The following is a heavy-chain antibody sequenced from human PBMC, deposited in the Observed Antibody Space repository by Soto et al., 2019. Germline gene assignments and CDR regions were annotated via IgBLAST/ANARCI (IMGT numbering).Heavy chain of an antibody. CDR2: IYYSGGT. V-gene: IGHV4-59*01. J-gene: IGHJ3*02. D-gene: IGHD2-15*01. CDR1: GGSISSYY. CDR3: ARDSSGRLRYCSGGSCRDAFDI. Sequence: SETLSLTCTVSGGSISSYYWSGIRQPPGKGLEWIGYIYYSGGTNYNPSLKSRVTISVDTSKNQFSLKLSSVTAADTAVYYCARDSSGRLRYCSGGSCRDAFDIWGQGTMVTVSS.